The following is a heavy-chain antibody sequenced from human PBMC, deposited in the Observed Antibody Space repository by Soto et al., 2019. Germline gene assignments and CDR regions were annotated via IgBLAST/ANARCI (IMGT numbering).Heavy chain of an antibody. CDR3: TRGPRTRSTGKWAR. D-gene: IGHD1-1*01. V-gene: IGHV3-74*01. CDR2: ISDDGAII. Sequence: ESLRLSWVASGFDFDQYCMHWVRQSAGKGLDWVSRISDDGAIIDYADFVKGRFTIARDNSKNTLFLQMRSLRGEDTAVYYCTRGPRTRSTGKWARWGRG. J-gene: IGHJ4*02. CDR1: GFDFDQYC.